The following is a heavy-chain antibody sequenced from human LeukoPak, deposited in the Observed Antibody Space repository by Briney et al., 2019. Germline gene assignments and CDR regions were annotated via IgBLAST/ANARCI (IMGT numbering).Heavy chain of an antibody. CDR1: GYTFTSYY. V-gene: IGHV1-46*01. CDR2: INPSGGST. CDR3: ARDLRQWLPSRTPYFDY. J-gene: IGHJ4*02. Sequence: GASVKVSCKASGYTFTSYYMHWVRQAPGQGLEWMGIINPSGGSTSYAQKFQGRVTMTRDTSTSTVYMELSSLRSEDTAVYYCARDLRQWLPSRTPYFDYWGQGTLVTVSS. D-gene: IGHD6-19*01.